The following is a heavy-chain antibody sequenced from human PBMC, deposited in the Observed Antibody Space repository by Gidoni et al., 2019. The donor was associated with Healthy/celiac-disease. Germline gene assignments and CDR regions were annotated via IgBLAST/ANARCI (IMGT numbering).Heavy chain of an antibody. CDR2: ISYDGSNK. Sequence: QVQLVESGGGVVQPGRSLRLSCSASGFPFSSYAMHWVRQAPGKGLEWAAVISYDGSNKYYADSVKGRFTISRDNSKNTLYLQMNSLRAEDTAVYYCARDQSSGSRLSSWFDPWGQGTLVTVSS. D-gene: IGHD6-19*01. CDR3: ARDQSSGSRLSSWFDP. J-gene: IGHJ5*02. V-gene: IGHV3-30-3*01. CDR1: GFPFSSYA.